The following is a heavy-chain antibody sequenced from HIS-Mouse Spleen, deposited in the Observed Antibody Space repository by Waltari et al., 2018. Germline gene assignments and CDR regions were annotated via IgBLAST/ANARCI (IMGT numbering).Heavy chain of an antibody. CDR3: ARVLAAAGQSYYFDY. Sequence: QVQLQQWGAGLLKPSETLSLTCAVYGGSFSGYYWSWIRQPPGKGLEWIGEINHSGSTHYNPSLKSRVTISVDTSKNQFSLKLSSVTAADTAVYYCARVLAAAGQSYYFDYWGQGTLVTVSS. J-gene: IGHJ4*02. CDR1: GGSFSGYY. V-gene: IGHV4-34*01. D-gene: IGHD6-13*01. CDR2: INHSGST.